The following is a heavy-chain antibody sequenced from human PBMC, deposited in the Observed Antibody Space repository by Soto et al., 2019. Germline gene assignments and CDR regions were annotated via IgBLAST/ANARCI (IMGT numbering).Heavy chain of an antibody. CDR1: GFSLSTSGMR. J-gene: IGHJ3*02. D-gene: IGHD2-2*01. Sequence: SGPTLVNPTRTLTLTCTFSGFSLSTSGMRVSWIRQPPGKDLEWLARINWDDDRFYSTSLKTRLTISKDTSKNQLVLTMTNMDPVDTATYYCARIRGYCSSTSCSDAIDIWGQGTMVTVSS. CDR3: ARIRGYCSSTSCSDAIDI. CDR2: INWDDDR. V-gene: IGHV2-70*04.